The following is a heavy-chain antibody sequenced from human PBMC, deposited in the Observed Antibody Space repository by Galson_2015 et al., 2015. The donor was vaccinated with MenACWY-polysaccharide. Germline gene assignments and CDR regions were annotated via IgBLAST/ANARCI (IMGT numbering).Heavy chain of an antibody. D-gene: IGHD2-15*01. CDR1: GFTFSSYW. V-gene: IGHV3-74*01. CDR3: ARAGGKYCSGGNCDFNWFDP. J-gene: IGHJ5*02. CDR2: TNGDGRAT. Sequence: SLRLSCAASGFTFSSYWMHWVRQAPGKGLVWVSRTNGDGRATGYADSVKGRFTISRDNAKNTLYLQMNSLGAEDTAMYYCARAGGKYCSGGNCDFNWFDPWGQGTLVTVSS.